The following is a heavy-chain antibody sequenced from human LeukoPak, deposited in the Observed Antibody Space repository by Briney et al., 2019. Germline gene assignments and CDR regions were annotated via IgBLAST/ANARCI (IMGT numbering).Heavy chain of an antibody. Sequence: GGSLSLSCAASGFTFSSYWMSWVRQAPGKGLEWVANIKKDGSEKYYVDSVKGRFTISRDNAKNSLYLQMNSLRAEDTAVYYCARDLYRIVVVPHYFDYWGQGTLVTVSS. CDR1: GFTFSSYW. CDR2: IKKDGSEK. CDR3: ARDLYRIVVVPHYFDY. V-gene: IGHV3-7*01. D-gene: IGHD3-22*01. J-gene: IGHJ4*02.